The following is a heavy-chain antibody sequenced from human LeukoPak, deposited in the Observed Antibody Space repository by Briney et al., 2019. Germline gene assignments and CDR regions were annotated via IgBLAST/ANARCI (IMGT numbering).Heavy chain of an antibody. J-gene: IGHJ4*02. Sequence: GGSLRLSCAASGFTFDDYAMHWVRQAPGKDLEWVSGISWNSGSIGYADSVKGRFTISRDNAKNSLYLQMNSLRAEDMALYYCAKDLGYSGYGYFDYWGQGTLVTVSS. CDR3: AKDLGYSGYGYFDY. V-gene: IGHV3-9*03. D-gene: IGHD5-12*01. CDR2: ISWNSGSI. CDR1: GFTFDDYA.